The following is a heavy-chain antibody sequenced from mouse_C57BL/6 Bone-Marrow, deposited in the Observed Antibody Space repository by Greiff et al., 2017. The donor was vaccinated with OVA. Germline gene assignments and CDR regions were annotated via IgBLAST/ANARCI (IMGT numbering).Heavy chain of an antibody. CDR3: TMIYDGYCGYFDV. D-gene: IGHD2-3*01. V-gene: IGHV1-15*01. Sequence: QVQLQQSGAELVRPGASVTLSCKASGYTFTDYEMHWVKQTPVHGLEWIGAIDPETGGTAYNQKFKGKAILTADKSSSTAYMELRSLTSEDSAVYYCTMIYDGYCGYFDVWGTGTTVTVSS. CDR2: IDPETGGT. J-gene: IGHJ1*03. CDR1: GYTFTDYE.